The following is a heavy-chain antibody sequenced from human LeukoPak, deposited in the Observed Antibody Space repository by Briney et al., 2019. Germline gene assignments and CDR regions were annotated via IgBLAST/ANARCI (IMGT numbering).Heavy chain of an antibody. CDR3: AKIVGASNGYFDY. D-gene: IGHD1-26*01. CDR1: VYTFTNYY. CDR2: INPSIGTT. V-gene: IGHV1-46*01. J-gene: IGHJ4*02. Sequence: ASVSVSRQASVYTFTNYYIHWVRQTPGQGLEWVGIINPSIGTTSYAQKFQGRVTMTRDTSTSTVYMELSSLRSEDTAVYYCAKIVGASNGYFDYWGQGTLVTVSS.